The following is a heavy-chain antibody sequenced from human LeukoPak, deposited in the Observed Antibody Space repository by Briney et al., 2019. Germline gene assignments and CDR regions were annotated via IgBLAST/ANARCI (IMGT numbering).Heavy chain of an antibody. CDR2: MSTSGST. V-gene: IGHV4-4*07. J-gene: IGHJ4*02. CDR3: ARSSGIFYFAS. Sequence: PSETLSLTCTVSGGSISIYHWIWIRQPAGRGLEWIGRMSTSGSTNYNPSLKSRVTMSIDTSKNQFSLKLSSVTAADTAVYYCARSSGIFYFASWGQGTLVTVSS. D-gene: IGHD1-26*01. CDR1: GGSISIYH.